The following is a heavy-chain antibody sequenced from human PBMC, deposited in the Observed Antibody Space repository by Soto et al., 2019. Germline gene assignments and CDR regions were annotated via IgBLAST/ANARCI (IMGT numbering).Heavy chain of an antibody. D-gene: IGHD1-1*01. J-gene: IGHJ5*02. CDR1: GFTFSNYH. CDR3: ARPEMEGGTSERFGP. CDR2: ISSGSTTI. V-gene: IGHV3-48*01. Sequence: EVQLVESGGGLVQPGGSLRLSCAASGFTFSNYHMNWVRQAPGKGLEWISYISSGSTTIYYADSVKGRFTISRDNAKNSLYLEVNSLRAEDAAVYFCARPEMEGGTSERFGPRGQGTLVTLSP.